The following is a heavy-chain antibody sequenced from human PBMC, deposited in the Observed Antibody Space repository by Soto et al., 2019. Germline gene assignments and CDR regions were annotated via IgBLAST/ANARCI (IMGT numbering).Heavy chain of an antibody. J-gene: IGHJ4*02. V-gene: IGHV4-39*01. CDR2: IYYRGNA. D-gene: IGHD3-9*01. CDR1: DHSINSDKYY. Sequence: PETLSLTFSVSDHSINSDKYYWGWIRQPPGKGLEWIGRIYYRGNAYYNPFLQTRVTISLDKSRSQFSLKLNSVTAADSAVYFCARLEGLATISYYFDFWGPGALVTVSS. CDR3: ARLEGLATISYYFDF.